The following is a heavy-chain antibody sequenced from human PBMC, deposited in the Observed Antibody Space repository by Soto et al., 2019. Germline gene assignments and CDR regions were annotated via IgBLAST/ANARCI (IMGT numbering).Heavy chain of an antibody. CDR1: GYTFTSYY. V-gene: IGHV1-46*01. CDR3: ARDVTGYCSGGSCYPGHYYYYGMDV. J-gene: IGHJ6*02. Sequence: ASVKVSCKASGYTFTSYYMHWVRQAPGQGLEWMGIINPSGGSTSYAQKFQGRVTMTRDTSTSTVYMELSSLRSEDTAAYYCARDVTGYCSGGSCYPGHYYYYGMDVWGQGTTVTVSS. CDR2: INPSGGST. D-gene: IGHD2-15*01.